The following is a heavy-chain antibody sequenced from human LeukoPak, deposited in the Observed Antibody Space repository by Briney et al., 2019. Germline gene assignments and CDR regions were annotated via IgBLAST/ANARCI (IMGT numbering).Heavy chain of an antibody. D-gene: IGHD6-13*01. V-gene: IGHV1-2*04. CDR3: ARDDSSKGFDP. Sequence: ASVKVSCKASGYTFTGYYMHWVRQAPGQGLEWMGWIKPNSGGTNYAQKFQGWVTMTRDTSISTAYMELSRLRSDDTAVYYCARDDSSKGFDPWGQGTLVTVSS. CDR2: IKPNSGGT. J-gene: IGHJ5*02. CDR1: GYTFTGYY.